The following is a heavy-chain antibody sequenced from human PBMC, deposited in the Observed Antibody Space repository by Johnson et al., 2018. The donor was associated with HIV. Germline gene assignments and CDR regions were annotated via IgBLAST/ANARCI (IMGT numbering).Heavy chain of an antibody. CDR1: GFTFSDYY. Sequence: QVQLVESGGGLVKPGGSLRLSCAASGFTFSDYYMSWIRQAPGKGLEWVSSITSSGSYIYYADSVKGRFTISRDNSKNTLYLQMTSLRAEDTAVYYCARPGGDYSAFDIWGQGTMVTVSS. CDR2: ITSSGSYI. J-gene: IGHJ3*02. D-gene: IGHD4-17*01. V-gene: IGHV3-11*04. CDR3: ARPGGDYSAFDI.